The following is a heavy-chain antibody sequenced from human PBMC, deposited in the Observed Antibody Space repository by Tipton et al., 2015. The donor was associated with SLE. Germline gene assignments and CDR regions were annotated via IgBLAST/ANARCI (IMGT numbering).Heavy chain of an antibody. V-gene: IGHV4-31*03. CDR1: GGSISSGGYY. CDR3: AVREFGGYSGYDDY. Sequence: TLSLTCTVSGGSISSGGYYWSWIRQHPGKGLEWIGYIYYSGSTYYNPSLKSRVTISVDTSKNQFSLKLNSVTAADTAVYYCAVREFGGYSGYDDYWGQGTLVTVSS. J-gene: IGHJ4*02. D-gene: IGHD5-12*01. CDR2: IYYSGST.